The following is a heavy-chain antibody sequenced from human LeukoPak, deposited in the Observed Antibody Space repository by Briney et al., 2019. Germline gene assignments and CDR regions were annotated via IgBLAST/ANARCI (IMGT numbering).Heavy chain of an antibody. V-gene: IGHV4-4*07. Sequence: SETLSLTCTVSGGSISSYYRSWIRQPAGKGLEWIGRIYTSGSTNYNPSLKSRVTMSVDTSKNQFSLKLSSVTAADTAVYYCAREVLGYCSSTSCSSGVSGWFDTWGQGTPVTVSS. CDR1: GGSISSYY. CDR2: IYTSGST. D-gene: IGHD2-2*01. J-gene: IGHJ5*02. CDR3: AREVLGYCSSTSCSSGVSGWFDT.